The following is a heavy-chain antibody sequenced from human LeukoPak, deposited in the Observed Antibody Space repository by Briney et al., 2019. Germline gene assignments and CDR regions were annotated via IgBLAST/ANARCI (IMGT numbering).Heavy chain of an antibody. Sequence: SETLSLTCTVSGGSISSSSYYWSWIRQPPGKGLEWIGYIYYSGSTNYNPSLKSRVTISVDTSKNQFSLKLSSVTAADTAVYYCARGPPPDFDYWGQGTLVTVSS. CDR1: GGSISSSSYY. V-gene: IGHV4-61*05. CDR3: ARGPPPDFDY. J-gene: IGHJ4*02. CDR2: IYYSGST.